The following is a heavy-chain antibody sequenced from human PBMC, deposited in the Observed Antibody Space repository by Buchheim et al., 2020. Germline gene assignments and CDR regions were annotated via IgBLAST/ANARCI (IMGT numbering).Heavy chain of an antibody. CDR1: GGPIGSSYC. Sequence: QVQLQESGPGLVKPSETLSLTCTISGGPIGSSYCWGWIRQPPGQGLEWIGSFCYGRSTYYNPSLKSRVTISADTSKSQFSPKLNSVTAADTAVFYCARHGPLNWFDPWGQGTL. CDR2: FCYGRST. CDR3: ARHGPLNWFDP. V-gene: IGHV4-39*01. J-gene: IGHJ5*02.